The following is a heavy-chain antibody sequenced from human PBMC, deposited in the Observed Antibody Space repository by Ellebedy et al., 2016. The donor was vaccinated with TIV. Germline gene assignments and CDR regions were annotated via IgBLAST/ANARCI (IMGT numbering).Heavy chain of an antibody. J-gene: IGHJ6*03. V-gene: IGHV4-59*08. CDR1: GSSLTDYY. D-gene: IGHD3-3*02. CDR3: TRTVQLAFYMNV. CDR2: VYHTGTT. Sequence: MPSETLSLTCSVSGSSLTDYYWSWIRQSPREGLEWIGNVYHTGTTIYNPSLQRRVTISVDTSKNQFSLKLTSVTAADPAVYYCTRTVQLAFYMNVWGRGTSVTV.